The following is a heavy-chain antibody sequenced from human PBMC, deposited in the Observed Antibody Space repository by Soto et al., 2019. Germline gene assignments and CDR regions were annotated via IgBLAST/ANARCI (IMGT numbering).Heavy chain of an antibody. CDR2: IYWDDDK. CDR1: GFSLSTGGVG. CDR3: AHSRCGGDCLQSYSSHYYYGVDV. Sequence: QITLKESGATLVKPTQTLTLTCTFSGFSLSTGGVGVGWIRQPPGKALEWLALIYWDDDKRYSPSLKSRLTITKDTSKNQVVLTMTNMDPVDTATYYCAHSRCGGDCLQSYSSHYYYGVDVWGQGTTVTVSS. J-gene: IGHJ6*02. D-gene: IGHD2-21*02. V-gene: IGHV2-5*02.